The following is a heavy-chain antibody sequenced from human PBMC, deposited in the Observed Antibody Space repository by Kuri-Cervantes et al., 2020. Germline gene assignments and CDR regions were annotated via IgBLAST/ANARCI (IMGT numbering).Heavy chain of an antibody. V-gene: IGHV5-51*01. Sequence: ETLSLTCKGSGYSFTSYWIGWVRQMPGKGLEWMGIIYPGDSDTRYSPSFQGQVTISADKSISTAYLQWSSLKASDTAMYYCARTNMGTYYYYGMDVWGQGTTVTVSS. CDR2: IYPGDSDT. D-gene: IGHD2-8*01. CDR3: ARTNMGTYYYYGMDV. CDR1: GYSFTSYW. J-gene: IGHJ6*02.